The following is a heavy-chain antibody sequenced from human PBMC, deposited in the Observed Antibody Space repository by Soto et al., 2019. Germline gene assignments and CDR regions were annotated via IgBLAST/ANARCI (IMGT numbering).Heavy chain of an antibody. Sequence: PSETLSLTCTVSGGSISSSSYYWGWIRQPPGKGLEWIGSIYYSGSTYYNPSLKSRVTISVDTSKNQFSLKLSSVTAADTAVYYCARRSTVVPAASVVGDAFDIWGQGTMVTVSS. V-gene: IGHV4-39*01. CDR1: GGSISSSSYY. CDR2: IYYSGST. J-gene: IGHJ3*02. CDR3: ARRSTVVPAASVVGDAFDI. D-gene: IGHD2-2*01.